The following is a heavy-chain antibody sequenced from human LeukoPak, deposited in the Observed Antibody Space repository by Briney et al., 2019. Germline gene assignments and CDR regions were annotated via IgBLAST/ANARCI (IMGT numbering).Heavy chain of an antibody. Sequence: PGGSLRLSCEASGFSFSIYGMSWVRQAPGKGLEWVSGISGSGGNTYYAEALTGRFTVSRDNSKNTLYLQMNSLRAEDTALYYCANGGLRGGTYNDDFWGQGTLVTVSS. CDR3: ANGGLRGGTYNDDF. J-gene: IGHJ4*02. V-gene: IGHV3-23*01. CDR1: GFSFSIYG. CDR2: ISGSGGNT. D-gene: IGHD3-16*01.